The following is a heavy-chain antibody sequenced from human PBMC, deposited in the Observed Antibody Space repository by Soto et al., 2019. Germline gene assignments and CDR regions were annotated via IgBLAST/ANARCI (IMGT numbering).Heavy chain of an antibody. CDR1: GGSISNNNW. V-gene: IGHV4-4*02. J-gene: IGHJ4*02. D-gene: IGHD6-19*01. CDR3: ARYSSGSSDPRLDS. CDR2: IYHSGST. Sequence: KPSETLSLTCAVSGGSISNNNWWHWVRQPPGKGLEWIGEIYHSGSTKYNPSLESRVTISVDKPKNQFSLRLSSVTAADTAVYYCARYSSGSSDPRLDSWGQGTLVTVSS.